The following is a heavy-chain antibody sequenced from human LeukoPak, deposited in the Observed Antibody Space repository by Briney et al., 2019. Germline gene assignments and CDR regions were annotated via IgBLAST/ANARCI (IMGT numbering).Heavy chain of an antibody. V-gene: IGHV1-46*01. CDR2: INPSGGST. Sequence: ASVKVSCKASGYTFTSYYMHWVRQAPGQGLEWMGIINPSGGSTSYAQKFQGRVTMTRDTSTSTVYMELSSLRSEDTAVYYCARAVLTGYYTPDFDYWGRGTLVTVSS. CDR3: ARAVLTGYYTPDFDY. CDR1: GYTFTSYY. D-gene: IGHD3-9*01. J-gene: IGHJ4*02.